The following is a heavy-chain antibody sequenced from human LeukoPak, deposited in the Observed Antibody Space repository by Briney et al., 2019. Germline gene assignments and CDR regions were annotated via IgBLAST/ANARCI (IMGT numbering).Heavy chain of an antibody. D-gene: IGHD3-10*01. J-gene: IGHJ5*02. CDR1: GGSISSYY. CDR2: IYYSGST. CDR3: ARESYYGSGRRVKPYNWFDP. V-gene: IGHV4-59*01. Sequence: PSETLSLTCTVSGGSISSYYWSWIRQPPGKGLEWIGYIYYSGSTNYNPSLKSRVTISVDTSKNQFSLKLSSVTAADTAVYYCARESYYGSGRRVKPYNWFDPWGQGTLVTVSS.